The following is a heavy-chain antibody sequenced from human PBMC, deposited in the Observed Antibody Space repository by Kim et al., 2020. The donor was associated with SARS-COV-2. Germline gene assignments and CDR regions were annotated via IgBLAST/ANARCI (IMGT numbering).Heavy chain of an antibody. J-gene: IGHJ6*02. V-gene: IGHV3-30*02. Sequence: VKGRFTISRDNSKNTLYLQMNSLRAEDTAVYYCAKDSSSSGWRYYYGMDVWGQGTTVTVSS. CDR3: AKDSSSSGWRYYYGMDV. D-gene: IGHD6-13*01.